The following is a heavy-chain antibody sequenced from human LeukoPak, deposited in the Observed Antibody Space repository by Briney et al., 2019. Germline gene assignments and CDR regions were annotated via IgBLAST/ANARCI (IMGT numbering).Heavy chain of an antibody. D-gene: IGHD3-22*01. J-gene: IGHJ4*02. Sequence: GGSLRLSCAASGFTFSSYAMSWVRQAPGKGLEWASAISGSGGSTYYADSVKGRFTISRDNSKNTLYLQMNSLRAEDTAVYYCAKTYDSSGYFDYWGQGTLVTVSS. V-gene: IGHV3-23*01. CDR2: ISGSGGST. CDR3: AKTYDSSGYFDY. CDR1: GFTFSSYA.